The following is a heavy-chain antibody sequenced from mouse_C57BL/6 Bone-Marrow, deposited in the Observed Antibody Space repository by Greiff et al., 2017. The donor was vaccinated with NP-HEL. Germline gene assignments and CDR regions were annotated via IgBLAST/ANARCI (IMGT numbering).Heavy chain of an antibody. Sequence: QVQLQQSGPELVKPGASVKISCKASGYTFTDYYINWVKQRPGQGLEWIGWIFPGDGDTNYNGKFKGKATLTADKSSSTAYMQLSSLTSEDSAVYFCASGGLRRGYAMDYWGQGTSVTVSS. J-gene: IGHJ4*01. D-gene: IGHD2-4*01. CDR1: GYTFTDYY. CDR2: IFPGDGDT. V-gene: IGHV1-82*01. CDR3: ASGGLRRGYAMDY.